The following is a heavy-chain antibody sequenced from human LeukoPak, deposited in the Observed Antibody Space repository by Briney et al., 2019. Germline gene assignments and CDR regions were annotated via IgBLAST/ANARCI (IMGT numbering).Heavy chain of an antibody. D-gene: IGHD6-6*01. Sequence: SETLSLTCTVSGYSISSGYYWGWIRQPPGKGLEWIGSIYHSGSTYYNPSLKSRVTISVDTSKNQFSLKLSSVTAADTAVYYCAGSTYSSSSSNDYWGQGTLVTVSS. J-gene: IGHJ4*02. CDR2: IYHSGST. V-gene: IGHV4-38-2*02. CDR1: GYSISSGYY. CDR3: AGSTYSSSSSNDY.